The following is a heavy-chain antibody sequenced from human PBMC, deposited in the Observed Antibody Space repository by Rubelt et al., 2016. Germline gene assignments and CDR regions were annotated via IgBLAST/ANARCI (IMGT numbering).Heavy chain of an antibody. J-gene: IGHJ6*02. Sequence: QVHLVQSGAEVKKPGASVKVSCKASGGSFSSHGIVWVRQAPGQGLEWMGGIIPLTGMANYAQKFQGTVTITADKSTSTAYMEVTSLTAEDTAVYYCAVGSAQYYYYGLVVWGQGTPVIVSS. V-gene: IGHV1-69*10. CDR3: AVGSAQYYYYGLVV. D-gene: IGHD6-19*01. CDR2: IIPLTGMA. CDR1: GGSFSSHG.